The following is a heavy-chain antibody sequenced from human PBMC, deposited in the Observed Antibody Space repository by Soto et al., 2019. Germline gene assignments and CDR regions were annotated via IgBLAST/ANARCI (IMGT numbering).Heavy chain of an antibody. J-gene: IGHJ2*01. Sequence: QLQLQESGPGLVKPSETLSLTCTVSGGSISSSSYYWGWIRQPPGKGLEWIGSIYYSGSTYYNPSLKSRVTISVDTSKNQFSLKLSSVTAADTAVYYCARQGSGYYSWYFDLWGRGTLVTVSS. V-gene: IGHV4-39*01. CDR1: GGSISSSSYY. CDR2: IYYSGST. CDR3: ARQGSGYYSWYFDL. D-gene: IGHD3-22*01.